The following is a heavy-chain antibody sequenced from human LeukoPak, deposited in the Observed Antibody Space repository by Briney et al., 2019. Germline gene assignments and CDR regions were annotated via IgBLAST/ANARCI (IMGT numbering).Heavy chain of an antibody. D-gene: IGHD5-12*01. CDR3: ARTSGYDPTNFDY. CDR2: TSYDGSNK. J-gene: IGHJ4*02. V-gene: IGHV3-30*03. Sequence: GGSLRLSCAAPGSTFSSYGMHWVRQAPGKGLEWVAVTSYDGSNKYYADSVKGRFTISRDNSKNTLYLQMNSLRAEDTAVYYCARTSGYDPTNFDYWGQGTLVTVSS. CDR1: GSTFSSYG.